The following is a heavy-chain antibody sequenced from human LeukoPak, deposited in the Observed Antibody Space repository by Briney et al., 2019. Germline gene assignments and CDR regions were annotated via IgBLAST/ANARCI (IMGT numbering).Heavy chain of an antibody. Sequence: PGGSLRLSCAASGFTFKNFVMTWVRQAPGQGLDWVSAISGNTGATYYADSVKGRFTISRDNSKNTLYLQMNSLRAEDTAVYYCARGKTTVTAAFDIWGQGTMVTVSS. CDR1: GFTFKNFV. J-gene: IGHJ3*02. CDR3: ARGKTTVTAAFDI. D-gene: IGHD4-17*01. CDR2: ISGNTGAT. V-gene: IGHV3-23*01.